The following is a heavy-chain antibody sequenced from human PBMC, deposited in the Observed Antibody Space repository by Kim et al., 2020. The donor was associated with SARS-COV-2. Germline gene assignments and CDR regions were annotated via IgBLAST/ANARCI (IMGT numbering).Heavy chain of an antibody. Sequence: GGSLRLSCAASGFTFSSYAMHWVRQAPGKGLEWVAVISYDGSNKYYADSVKGRFTISRDNSKNTLYLQMNSLRAEDTAVYYCAREPSDMVRGAPIDRGAFDYWGQGTLVTVSS. D-gene: IGHD3-10*01. CDR1: GFTFSSYA. V-gene: IGHV3-30*04. J-gene: IGHJ4*02. CDR3: AREPSDMVRGAPIDRGAFDY. CDR2: ISYDGSNK.